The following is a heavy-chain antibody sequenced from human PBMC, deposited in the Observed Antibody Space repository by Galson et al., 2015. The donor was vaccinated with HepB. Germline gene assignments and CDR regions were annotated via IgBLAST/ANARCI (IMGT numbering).Heavy chain of an antibody. V-gene: IGHV3-21*06. Sequence: SLRLSCAASEFTFSSYDMNWVRQAPGKGLEWVSSISSSSNYIYYAESVKGRFTISRDNAKNLMYLQMNSLRAEDTAVYYCARDGGGNRYGGAHYGMDVWGQGTTLTVSS. D-gene: IGHD1-26*01. CDR2: ISSSSNYI. CDR1: EFTFSSYD. CDR3: ARDGGGNRYGGAHYGMDV. J-gene: IGHJ6*02.